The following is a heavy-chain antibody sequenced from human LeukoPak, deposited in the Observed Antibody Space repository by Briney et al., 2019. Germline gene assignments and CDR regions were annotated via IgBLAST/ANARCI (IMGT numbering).Heavy chain of an antibody. CDR2: ISYDGSNK. Sequence: PGGPLRLSCAASGFTFSSYGMHWVRQAPGKGLEWVAVISYDGSNKYYADSVKGRFTISRDNSKNTLYLQMNSLRAEDTAVYYCAKDSVDYWGQGTLVTVSS. CDR3: AKDSVDY. CDR1: GFTFSSYG. V-gene: IGHV3-30*18. J-gene: IGHJ4*02.